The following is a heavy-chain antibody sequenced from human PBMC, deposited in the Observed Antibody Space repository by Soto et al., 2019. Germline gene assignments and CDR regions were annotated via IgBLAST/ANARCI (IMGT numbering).Heavy chain of an antibody. CDR3: AIPSGLTVTGPDY. V-gene: IGHV3-21*04. J-gene: IGHJ4*02. CDR1: GFTFSSYR. D-gene: IGHD6-19*01. Sequence: GGSRSLSGAASGFTFSSYRMNWVRKAPGKGLEWVSSISSSSSYIYYADSVKGRFTISRDNSKNTLYLQMNSLRAEDTAVYYCAIPSGLTVTGPDYWGQGTLVTVS. CDR2: ISSSSSYI.